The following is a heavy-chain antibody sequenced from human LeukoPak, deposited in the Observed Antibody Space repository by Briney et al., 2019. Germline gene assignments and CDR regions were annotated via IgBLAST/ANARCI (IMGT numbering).Heavy chain of an antibody. V-gene: IGHV5-51*01. D-gene: IGHD2-2*01. CDR3: ARRGFGDCSSTSCYFPFDY. Sequence: GESLKISWKGSGYIFTSYWIGWVRQIPGKGLELMGIIYPGDSDNRYSPSYQGQLTNPADKSISAAYLQWSSLKASDSAMYYCARRGFGDCSSTSCYFPFDYWGQGTLVTVSS. J-gene: IGHJ4*02. CDR1: GYIFTSYW. CDR2: IYPGDSDN.